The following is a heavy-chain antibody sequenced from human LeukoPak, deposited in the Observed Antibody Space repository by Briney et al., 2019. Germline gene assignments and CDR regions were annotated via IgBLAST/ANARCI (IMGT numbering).Heavy chain of an antibody. D-gene: IGHD2-15*01. Sequence: GGSLRLSCAASGFTFSSYAMSWVRQAPGKGLEWVSAISGSGGSTYYADSVKGRFTISRDNSKNTLYLQMNSLRAEDTAVYYCAKSRDVVVVAATFDYWGQGTLVTVSS. CDR2: ISGSGGST. CDR3: AKSRDVVVVAATFDY. J-gene: IGHJ4*02. V-gene: IGHV3-23*01. CDR1: GFTFSSYA.